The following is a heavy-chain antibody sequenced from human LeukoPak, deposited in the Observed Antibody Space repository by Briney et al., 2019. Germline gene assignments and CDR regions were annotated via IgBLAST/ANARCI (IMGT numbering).Heavy chain of an antibody. Sequence: SETLSLTCAVYDGSFSGYYWSWIRQPAGKGLEWIGRIYTSGRTYYNPSLKSRVSMSVDTSKNQFSLKLSSVTAADTAVYYCARGSSRWVVTADFDYWGQGTLVTVSS. D-gene: IGHD2-21*02. V-gene: IGHV4-59*10. J-gene: IGHJ4*02. CDR1: DGSFSGYY. CDR3: ARGSSRWVVTADFDY. CDR2: IYTSGRT.